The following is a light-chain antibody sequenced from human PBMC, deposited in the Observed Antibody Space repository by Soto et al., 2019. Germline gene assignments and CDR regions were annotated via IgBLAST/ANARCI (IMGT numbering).Light chain of an antibody. CDR3: QQYGSSPPWT. V-gene: IGKV3-20*01. J-gene: IGKJ1*01. CDR2: GAS. CDR1: QSVSSSY. Sequence: EIVLTQSPGTLSLSPGERATLSCRASQSVSSSYLAWYQQKPGQAPRLLIYGASSRATGIPDRFSGSGSGTDFALTSSRLEREDFAVYYCQQYGSSPPWTFGQGTKVEIK.